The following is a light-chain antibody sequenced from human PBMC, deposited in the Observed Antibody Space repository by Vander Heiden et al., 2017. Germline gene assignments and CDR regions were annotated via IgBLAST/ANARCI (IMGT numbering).Light chain of an antibody. CDR3: QQYYSTPYT. CDR2: CAS. J-gene: IGKJ2*01. CDR1: QRVLYSSNNKYY. V-gene: IGKV4-1*01. Sequence: IVMTQSPASLAASLGEEATINCKSSQRVLYSSNNKYYLAWYQQKPGKPPKLLIYCASTRESGVPDRFSGSGSGTDFTLTISSLQAEDVAVYYCQQYYSTPYTFGQGTKLEIK.